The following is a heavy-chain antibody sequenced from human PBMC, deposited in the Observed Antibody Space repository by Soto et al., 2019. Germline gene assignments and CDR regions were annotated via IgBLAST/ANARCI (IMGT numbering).Heavy chain of an antibody. J-gene: IGHJ6*02. D-gene: IGHD5-18*01. CDR3: ARGYSYEYGMDV. V-gene: IGHV1-2*04. CDR1: GYTFTGYY. Sequence: ASVKVSCKASGYTFTGYYMHWVRQAPGQGLEWMGWINPNSGGTNYAQKFQGWVTMTRDTSISTAYMELSRLRSDDTAVYYCARGYSYEYGMDVWGQGTTVTVSS. CDR2: INPNSGGT.